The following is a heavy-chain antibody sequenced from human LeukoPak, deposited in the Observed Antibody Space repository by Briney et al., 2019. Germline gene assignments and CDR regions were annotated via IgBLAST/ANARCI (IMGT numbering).Heavy chain of an antibody. D-gene: IGHD4-17*01. V-gene: IGHV1-69*05. J-gene: IGHJ5*02. CDR1: GGTFSSYA. CDR3: ARDADYGDYSGVWFDP. CDR2: IIPIFGTA. Sequence: ASVKVSCKASGGTFSSYAISWVRQAPGQGLEWMGGIIPIFGTANYAQKFQGRVTITTDESTSTAYMELSSLRSEDTAVYYCARDADYGDYSGVWFDPWGQGTLVTVSS.